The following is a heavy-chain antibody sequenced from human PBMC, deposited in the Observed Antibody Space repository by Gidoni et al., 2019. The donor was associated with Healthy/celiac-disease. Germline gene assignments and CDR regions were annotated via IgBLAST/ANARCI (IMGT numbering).Heavy chain of an antibody. V-gene: IGHV4-34*01. J-gene: IGHJ4*02. CDR1: GGSFSGYY. CDR3: ARDGSIAAAGTPRDYYFDY. Sequence: QVQLQQWGAGLLKPSETLSPTCAVYGGSFSGYYWSWIRQPPGTGLEWIGEIKHSGSTNYNPSLKSRVTISVDTSKNQFSLKLSSVTAADTAVYYCARDGSIAAAGTPRDYYFDYWGQGTLVTVSS. D-gene: IGHD6-13*01. CDR2: IKHSGST.